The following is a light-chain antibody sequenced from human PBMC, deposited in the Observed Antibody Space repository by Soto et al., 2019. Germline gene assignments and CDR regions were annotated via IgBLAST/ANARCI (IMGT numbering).Light chain of an antibody. Sequence: QSVLTQPPSVSGAPGQRVTISCTGNSSNIGAGYDVHWYQQLPGKAPKLLIFGNSHRPSGVPDRFFGSKSGTSASLAITGLQAEDDADYFCQSYDRSLSGSVFGGGTKLTVL. J-gene: IGLJ3*02. CDR3: QSYDRSLSGSV. CDR2: GNS. CDR1: SSNIGAGYD. V-gene: IGLV1-40*01.